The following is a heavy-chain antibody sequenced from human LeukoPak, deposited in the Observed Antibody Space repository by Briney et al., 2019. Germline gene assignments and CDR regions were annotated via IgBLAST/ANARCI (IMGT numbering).Heavy chain of an antibody. CDR1: GFTFSSYG. D-gene: IGHD3-22*01. Sequence: PGGSLRLSCAASGFTFSSYGMHWVRQAPGKGLEWVAVISYDGSNKYYADSVKGRFTISRDNSKNTLYLQMNSLRAEDTAVYYCAKEGDYYDSSGYQYYFDYWGQGTLVTVSS. CDR3: AKEGDYYDSSGYQYYFDY. V-gene: IGHV3-30*18. J-gene: IGHJ4*02. CDR2: ISYDGSNK.